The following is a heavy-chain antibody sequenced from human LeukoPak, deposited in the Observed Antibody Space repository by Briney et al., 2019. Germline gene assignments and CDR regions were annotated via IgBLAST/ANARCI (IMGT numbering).Heavy chain of an antibody. V-gene: IGHV3-48*03. CDR1: GFAFSDYE. CDR3: ARTMWGFDY. CDR2: ISSSGSII. Sequence: TGGSLRLSCASSGFAFSDYEMNWVRQAPGKGLEWVSYISSSGSIIYYADSVKGRFTISRDNAKRSLFLQMNSLRVKDTAVYYCARTMWGFDYWGQGTLVTVSS. D-gene: IGHD7-27*01. J-gene: IGHJ4*02.